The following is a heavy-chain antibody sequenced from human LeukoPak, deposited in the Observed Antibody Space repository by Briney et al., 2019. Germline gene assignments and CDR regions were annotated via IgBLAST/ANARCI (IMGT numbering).Heavy chain of an antibody. CDR3: ARDHGGSGYYRYFDY. Sequence: GGSLRLSCAASGFTFSSYSMNWVRQAPGKGLEWISYISRSGSTIYYADSVKGRFTISRDNAKNSLYLQMNSLRAEDTALYYCARDHGGSGYYRYFDYWGQGTLVTVSS. D-gene: IGHD3-22*01. CDR1: GFTFSSYS. CDR2: ISRSGSTI. J-gene: IGHJ4*02. V-gene: IGHV3-48*04.